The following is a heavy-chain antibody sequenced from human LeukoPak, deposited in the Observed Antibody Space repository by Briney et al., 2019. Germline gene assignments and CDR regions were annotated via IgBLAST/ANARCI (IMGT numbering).Heavy chain of an antibody. CDR2: INHSGST. Sequence: PSETLSLTCAVHGGSFSGYYWSWIRQPPGKGLEWIGEINHSGSTNYNPSLKSRVTISVDTSKNQFSLKLSSVTAADTAVYYCARASAPYSSSWYRPGFDPWGQGTLVTVSS. J-gene: IGHJ5*02. CDR1: GGSFSGYY. V-gene: IGHV4-34*01. D-gene: IGHD6-13*01. CDR3: ARASAPYSSSWYRPGFDP.